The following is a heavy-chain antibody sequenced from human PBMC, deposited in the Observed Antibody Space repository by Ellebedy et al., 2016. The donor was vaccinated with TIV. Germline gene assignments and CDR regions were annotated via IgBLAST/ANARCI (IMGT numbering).Heavy chain of an antibody. CDR2: INQDGSGK. CDR3: ARDHVSGWALGF. V-gene: IGHV3-7*01. Sequence: GGSLRLSCTASGFTFSAYWMTWVRRAPGKGLEWVANINQDGSGKYYVDSVKGRFTISRDNAKNSLYLQMNSLRAEDTAVYYCARDHVSGWALGFWGQGTLVTVSS. CDR1: GFTFSAYW. J-gene: IGHJ4*02. D-gene: IGHD6-19*01.